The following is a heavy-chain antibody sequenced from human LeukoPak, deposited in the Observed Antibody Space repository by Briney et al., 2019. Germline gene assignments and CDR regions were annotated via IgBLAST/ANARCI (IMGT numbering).Heavy chain of an antibody. CDR1: GGSISSYY. CDR2: INHSGST. J-gene: IGHJ4*02. V-gene: IGHV4-34*01. Sequence: SETLSLTCTVSGGSISSYYWSWIRQPPGKGLEWIGEINHSGSTNYNPSLKSRVTISVDTSKNQFSLKLSSVTAADTAVYYCARDRPSGYCSSTSCYTDYWGQGTLVTVSS. D-gene: IGHD2-2*02. CDR3: ARDRPSGYCSSTSCYTDY.